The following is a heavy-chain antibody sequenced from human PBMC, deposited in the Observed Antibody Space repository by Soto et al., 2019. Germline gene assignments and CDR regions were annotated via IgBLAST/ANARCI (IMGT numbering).Heavy chain of an antibody. D-gene: IGHD3-10*01. CDR2: INSDGSST. Sequence: EVQLVESGGGLVQPGGSLRLSCAASGFTFSSYWMHWVRQAPGKGLVWVSRINSDGSSTSYADSVKGRFTISRDNAENTVYLKMQSERAEDAAVYYRAREGRWLELYVFDIWGQGTMVNLCS. CDR1: GFTFSSYW. J-gene: IGHJ3*02. CDR3: AREGRWLELYVFDI. V-gene: IGHV3-74*01.